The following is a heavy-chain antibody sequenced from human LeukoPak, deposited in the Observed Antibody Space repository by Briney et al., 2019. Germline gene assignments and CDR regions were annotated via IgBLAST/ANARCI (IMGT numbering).Heavy chain of an antibody. CDR1: GFTFKNYA. Sequence: GGSLRLSCAASGFTFKNYAMSWVRQAPGKGLEWVSAISGSDAGTYYADSVKGRFTISRDNSKNTLYLQMNSLRAEDAAVYYCAKAPLGRCSGAICYYFDYWGQGTLVTVSS. D-gene: IGHD2-15*01. CDR3: AKAPLGRCSGAICYYFDY. V-gene: IGHV3-23*01. J-gene: IGHJ4*02. CDR2: ISGSDAGT.